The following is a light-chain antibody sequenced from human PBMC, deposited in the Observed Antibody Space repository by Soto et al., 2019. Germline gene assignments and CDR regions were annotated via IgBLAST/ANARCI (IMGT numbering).Light chain of an antibody. CDR1: SSNIGSNA. V-gene: IGLV1-44*01. J-gene: IGLJ1*01. CDR3: AAWNDNLNGPSYV. CDR2: SDD. Sequence: QSVLTQPPSASSTPGQTVTISCSGSSSNIGSNAVNWYQQVPGTAPKLLIYSDDQRPSGVPDRFSGSKSGTSASLAISGLQSEDEADYICAAWNDNLNGPSYVFGTGTKVTVL.